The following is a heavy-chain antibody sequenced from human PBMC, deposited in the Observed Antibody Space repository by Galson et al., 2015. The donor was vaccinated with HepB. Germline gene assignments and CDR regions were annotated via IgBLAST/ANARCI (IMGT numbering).Heavy chain of an antibody. V-gene: IGHV2-70*11. CDR3: ARYIAVAGTLDY. D-gene: IGHD6-19*01. CDR2: IDWDDDK. CDR1: GFSLSTSGMC. J-gene: IGHJ4*02. Sequence: PALVKPTQTLTLTCTFSGFSLSTSGMCVSWIRQPPGKALEWLARIDWDDDKYYSTSLKTRLTISKDTSKNQVVLTMTNMDPVDTATYYCARYIAVAGTLDYWGQGTLVTASS.